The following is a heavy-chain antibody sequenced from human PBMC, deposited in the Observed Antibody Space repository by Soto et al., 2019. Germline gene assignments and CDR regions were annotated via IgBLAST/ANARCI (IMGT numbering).Heavy chain of an antibody. D-gene: IGHD6-6*01. J-gene: IGHJ6*03. CDR1: GLTLSGYA. V-gene: IGHV3-64*01. CDR2: IGSNGVGT. Sequence: EVQLAESGGGLAQPGGALRLSCGASGLTLSGYARDWVRQAPWKGLGYVSGIGSNGVGTYYANSVQGRFTISRDNSKNTVYLQMGSLRPEDMAVYYCARRARPDFYYMDVWGKGTTVTVSS. CDR3: ARRARPDFYYMDV.